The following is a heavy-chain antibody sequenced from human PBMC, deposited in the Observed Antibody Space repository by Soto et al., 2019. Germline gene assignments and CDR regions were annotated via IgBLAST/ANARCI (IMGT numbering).Heavy chain of an antibody. J-gene: IGHJ4*02. D-gene: IGHD3-10*01. V-gene: IGHV3-30*18. Sequence: RLSCAASGFTFSSYGMHWVRQAPGKGLEWVAVISYDGSNKYYADSVKGRFTISRDNSKNTLYLQMNSLRAEDTAVYYCAKDLTMVRGVAPEYYFDYWGQGTLVTVSS. CDR2: ISYDGSNK. CDR3: AKDLTMVRGVAPEYYFDY. CDR1: GFTFSSYG.